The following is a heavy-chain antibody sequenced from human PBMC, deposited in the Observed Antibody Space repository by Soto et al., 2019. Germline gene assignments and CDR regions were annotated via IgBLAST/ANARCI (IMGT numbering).Heavy chain of an antibody. J-gene: IGHJ6*02. CDR1: GDSVSSNGAG. D-gene: IGHD2-15*01. CDR3: DRVHCSAGTCLDGLDF. CDR2: IYYRSKWFH. Sequence: SQTLSLTCVISGDSVSSNGAGWTWIRQSPSRGLQWLGRIYYRSKWFHDYAASVESRMAINPDTSRNQFSLQLNYVTPEDTAVYYCDRVHCSAGTCLDGLDFWGQGTTVTV. V-gene: IGHV6-1*01.